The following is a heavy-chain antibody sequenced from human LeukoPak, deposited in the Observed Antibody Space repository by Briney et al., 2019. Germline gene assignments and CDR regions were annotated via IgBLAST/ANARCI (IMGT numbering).Heavy chain of an antibody. CDR1: GGSFSGYY. D-gene: IGHD2-2*01. CDR3: ARVGKSTSCPFFDY. Sequence: SETLSLTCAVYGGSFSGYYWSWIRQPPGKGLEWIGEINHSGSTNYNPSLKSRVTISVDTSKNQFSLKLSSVTAADTAVYYCARVGKSTSCPFFDYWGQGTLVTVSS. J-gene: IGHJ4*02. CDR2: INHSGST. V-gene: IGHV4-34*01.